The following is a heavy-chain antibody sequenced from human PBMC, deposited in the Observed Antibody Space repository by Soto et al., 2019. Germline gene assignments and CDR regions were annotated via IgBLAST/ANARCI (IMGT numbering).Heavy chain of an antibody. CDR3: ARGRSFSYDSTPPPMFDP. D-gene: IGHD3-10*01. Sequence: DVQLVESGGGLVQPGGSLRLSCAGSGFTFSTFDIHWVRQAPGKGLEWVSGIGTLSDTFYAASVQGRFTISRQNAKNSVYLQMNSLRAGDTAFYYCARGRSFSYDSTPPPMFDPWGQGILVTVSS. V-gene: IGHV3-13*01. J-gene: IGHJ5*02. CDR2: IGTLSDT. CDR1: GFTFSTFD.